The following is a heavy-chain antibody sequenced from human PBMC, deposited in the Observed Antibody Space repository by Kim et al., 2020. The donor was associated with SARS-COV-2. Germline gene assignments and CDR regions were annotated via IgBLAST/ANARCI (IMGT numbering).Heavy chain of an antibody. V-gene: IGHV3-23*01. D-gene: IGHD2-8*01. J-gene: IGHJ1*01. CDR3: AKGAESNGREGEH. CDR2: VTGNGKST. CDR1: GFTFKNYA. Sequence: GGSLRLSCAVSGFTFKNYAMSWARQAPGKGLEWVSTVTGNGKSTYYADSVKGRFTISRDNAKNTLFLQMNSLRAEDTAVYYCAKGAESNGREGEHWGQGTPGTVAS.